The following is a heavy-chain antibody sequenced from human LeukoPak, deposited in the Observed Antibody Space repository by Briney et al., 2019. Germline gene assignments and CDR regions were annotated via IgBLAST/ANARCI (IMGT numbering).Heavy chain of an antibody. CDR3: AKFILRYNWNGPEDY. D-gene: IGHD1-20*01. CDR2: ISGSGGST. CDR1: GFTFSSYA. Sequence: PGGSLRLSCAASGFTFSSYAMSWVRQAPGKGLEWVSAISGSGGSTYYADSVKGRFTISRDNSKNTLYLQMNSLRAEDTAVYYCAKFILRYNWNGPEDYWGQGTLVTVSS. J-gene: IGHJ4*02. V-gene: IGHV3-23*01.